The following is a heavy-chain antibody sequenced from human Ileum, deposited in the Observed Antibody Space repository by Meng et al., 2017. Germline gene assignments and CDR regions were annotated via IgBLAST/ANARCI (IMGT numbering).Heavy chain of an antibody. CDR2: IYYSGST. CDR3: ARDRPRYCSGGSCYGYYYYGMDV. J-gene: IGHJ6*02. Sequence: SETLSLTCTVSGGSISSSSYYWGWIRQPPGKGLEWIGSIYYSGSTYYNPSLKSRVTISVDTSKNQFSLKLSSVTAADTAVYYCARDRPRYCSGGSCYGYYYYGMDVWGQGNTVNGAS. D-gene: IGHD2-15*01. V-gene: IGHV4-39*07. CDR1: GGSISSSSYY.